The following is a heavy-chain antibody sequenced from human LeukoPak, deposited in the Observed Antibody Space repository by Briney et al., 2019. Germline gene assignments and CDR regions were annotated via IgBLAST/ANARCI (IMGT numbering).Heavy chain of an antibody. Sequence: PSETLSLTCNVPGAFIRSYWWGWVRQPAGKGLEWIGRIYATGSTKFNPSLKSRLTLSMDTSTNQLTLRLTSVTAADTAVYFCARQGYTASYYFLDFWSQGTLVTVSS. CDR3: ARQGYTASYYFLDF. CDR2: IYATGST. CDR1: GAFIRSYW. D-gene: IGHD1-26*01. J-gene: IGHJ4*02. V-gene: IGHV4-4*07.